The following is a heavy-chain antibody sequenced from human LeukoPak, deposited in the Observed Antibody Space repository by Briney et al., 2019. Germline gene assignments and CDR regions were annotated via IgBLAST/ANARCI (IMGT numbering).Heavy chain of an antibody. D-gene: IGHD6-19*01. Sequence: TGGSLRLSCAASGFTFSNYVIHWVRQAPGKGLEWVTVISYDGSTKNDADSVKGRFTISRDNSKNTVFLEMNSLRPEDTAVYYCAGGQMFTSGGFEYWGQGALVTVSS. CDR1: GFTFSNYV. CDR2: ISYDGSTK. J-gene: IGHJ4*02. V-gene: IGHV3-30*04. CDR3: AGGQMFTSGGFEY.